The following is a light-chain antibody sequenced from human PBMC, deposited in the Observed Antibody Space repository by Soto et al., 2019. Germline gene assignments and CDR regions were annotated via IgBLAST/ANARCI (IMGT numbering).Light chain of an antibody. CDR2: KIS. J-gene: IGKJ1*01. CDR3: MQALQTPWT. Sequence: VVMTQSPLSLPVTLGQPASISCSSTHSLVYADGNTYLQWFQQRPGQSPRRLIYKISNRDSGVPDRFSGSGSGTDFTLQISRVEAEDVGVYYCMQALQTPWTFGQGTKVDIK. CDR1: HSLVYADGNTY. V-gene: IGKV2-30*01.